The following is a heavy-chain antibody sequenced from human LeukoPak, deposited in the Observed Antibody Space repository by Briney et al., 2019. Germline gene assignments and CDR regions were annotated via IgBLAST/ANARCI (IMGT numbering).Heavy chain of an antibody. CDR2: SGGGGRDT. V-gene: IGHV3-23*01. Sequence: PGGSLRLSCVGSGFTFRNHAMSWVRLAPGKGLEWISTSGGGGRDTYYGDSVKGRFTISRDNSKNILYLQMNSLNGADTALYYCARRGGSNGWGAFDIWGQGTMVTVSS. J-gene: IGHJ3*02. CDR3: ARRGGSNGWGAFDI. CDR1: GFTFRNHA. D-gene: IGHD6-19*01.